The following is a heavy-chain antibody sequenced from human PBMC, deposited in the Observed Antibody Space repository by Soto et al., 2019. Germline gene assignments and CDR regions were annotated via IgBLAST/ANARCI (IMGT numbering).Heavy chain of an antibody. D-gene: IGHD1-26*01. CDR1: GFTFDDYA. CDR3: AKDIGRSGSSYFDY. V-gene: IGHV3-43*02. J-gene: IGHJ4*02. Sequence: GGSLRLSCTASGFTFDDYAMHWGRRAPGKGLEWVSLISGDGGSTYYAESVKGRFTISRDNSKNSLYLQMNSLRTEATALYYCAKDIGRSGSSYFDYWGKGTLVTVFS. CDR2: ISGDGGST.